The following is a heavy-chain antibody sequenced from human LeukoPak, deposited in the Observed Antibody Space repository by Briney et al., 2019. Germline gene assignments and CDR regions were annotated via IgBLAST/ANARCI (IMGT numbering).Heavy chain of an antibody. Sequence: GGSLRLSCAASGFTFSSYAMSWVRPAPGKGLEWVSAISGSGGSTYYADSVKGRFTISRDNSKNTLYLQMNSLRAEDTAVYYCARAGLEFSGEIALNYFDYWGQGTLVTVSS. CDR1: GFTFSSYA. J-gene: IGHJ4*02. CDR2: ISGSGGST. D-gene: IGHD2-21*01. CDR3: ARAGLEFSGEIALNYFDY. V-gene: IGHV3-23*01.